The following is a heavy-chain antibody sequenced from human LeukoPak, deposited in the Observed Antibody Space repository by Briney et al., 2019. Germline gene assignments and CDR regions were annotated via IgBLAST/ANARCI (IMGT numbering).Heavy chain of an antibody. D-gene: IGHD3-3*01. J-gene: IGHJ4*02. CDR2: ISSSSSYI. CDR1: GFTFSGYS. CDR3: ARGGRIFGVVPLDY. Sequence: KPGGSLRLSCAASGFTFSGYSMNWVRQAPGKGLDWVSSISSSSSYIYYADSVKGRFTISRDNAKNSLYLQMNSLRAEDTAVYYCARGGRIFGVVPLDYWGQGTLVTVSS. V-gene: IGHV3-21*01.